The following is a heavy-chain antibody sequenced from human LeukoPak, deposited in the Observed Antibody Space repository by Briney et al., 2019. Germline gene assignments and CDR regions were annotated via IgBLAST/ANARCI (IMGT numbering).Heavy chain of an antibody. D-gene: IGHD2-2*01. Sequence: SETLSLTCTVSGGSISSSSYYWGWIRQPPGKGLEWIGSIYYSGSTYYNPSLKSRVTISVDTSKNQFYLRLSSVTAADTALYYCARQGCSTTSCYDYWGQGTLVTVSS. V-gene: IGHV4-39*01. CDR2: IYYSGST. J-gene: IGHJ4*02. CDR3: ARQGCSTTSCYDY. CDR1: GGSISSSSYY.